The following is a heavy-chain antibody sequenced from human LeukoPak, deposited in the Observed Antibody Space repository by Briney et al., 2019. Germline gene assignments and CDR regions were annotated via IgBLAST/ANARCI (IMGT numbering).Heavy chain of an antibody. Sequence: ASVKVACKASGYTFTGYYMHWVRQAPGQGLEWMGRINPNSGCTNYAQKFQGRVTMTRDTSISTAYMELSRLRSDDTAVYYCARDLDRYCSSTSCYTGAFDIWGQGTMVTVSS. J-gene: IGHJ3*02. CDR3: ARDLDRYCSSTSCYTGAFDI. V-gene: IGHV1-2*06. D-gene: IGHD2-2*02. CDR1: GYTFTGYY. CDR2: INPNSGCT.